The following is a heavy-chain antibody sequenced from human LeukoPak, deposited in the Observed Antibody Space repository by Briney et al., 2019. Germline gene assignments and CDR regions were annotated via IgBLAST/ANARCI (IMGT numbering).Heavy chain of an antibody. J-gene: IGHJ3*02. CDR2: IIPIFGTA. Sequence: SVKVSCKASGGTFSSYAISWVRQAPGQGLEWMGGIIPIFGTANYAQKFQGRVTITADISTSTAYMELSSLRSEDTAVYYCARGGFGSGSGSYYSYAFDIWGQGTMVTVSS. CDR1: GGTFSSYA. D-gene: IGHD3-10*01. V-gene: IGHV1-69*06. CDR3: ARGGFGSGSGSYYSYAFDI.